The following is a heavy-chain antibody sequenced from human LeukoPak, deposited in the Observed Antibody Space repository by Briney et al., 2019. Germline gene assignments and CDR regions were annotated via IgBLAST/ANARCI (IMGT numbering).Heavy chain of an antibody. CDR3: ARGSSSSWFPWFDP. D-gene: IGHD6-13*01. CDR2: IIPIFGTA. J-gene: IGHJ5*02. V-gene: IGHV1-69*05. CDR1: GGTFSSYA. Sequence: ASVKVSCKASGGTFSSYAVSWVRQAPGQGLEWMGGIIPIFGTANYAQKFQGRVTITTDESTSTPYLELSSLRSEDTAVYYCARGSSSSWFPWFDPWGQGTLVTVSS.